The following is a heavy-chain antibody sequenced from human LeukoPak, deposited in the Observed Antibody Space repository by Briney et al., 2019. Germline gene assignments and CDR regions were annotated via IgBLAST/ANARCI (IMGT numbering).Heavy chain of an antibody. D-gene: IGHD4-17*01. CDR2: ISYDGSNK. Sequence: GRSLRLSCAASGFTFSSYGMHWVRQAPGKGLEWVAVISYDGSNKYYADSVKGRFTISRDNSKNTLYLQMNSLRAEDTAVYYCAKELGDYDSDYYYGMDVWGQGTTVTVSS. CDR3: AKELGDYDSDYYYGMDV. CDR1: GFTFSSYG. V-gene: IGHV3-30*18. J-gene: IGHJ6*02.